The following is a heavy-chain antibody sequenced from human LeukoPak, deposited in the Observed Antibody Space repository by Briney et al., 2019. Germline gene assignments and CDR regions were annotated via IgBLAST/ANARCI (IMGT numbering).Heavy chain of an antibody. CDR3: ARDDFSSARAFDI. J-gene: IGHJ3*02. CDR2: IIPMFVTA. D-gene: IGHD6-13*01. V-gene: IGHV1-69*06. Sequence: SVKVSCKASGGTFNKYSISWVRQAPGQGPEWMGGIIPMFVTANYAQKFQGRLTITADKSTSTAYMELSSLRSEDAAVYYCARDDFSSARAFDIWGQGTMVTVSS. CDR1: GGTFNKYS.